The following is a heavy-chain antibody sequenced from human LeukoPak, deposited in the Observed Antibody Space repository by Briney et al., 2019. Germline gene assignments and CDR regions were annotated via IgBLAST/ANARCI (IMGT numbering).Heavy chain of an antibody. J-gene: IGHJ6*02. CDR3: ARDSDSSGYYNTGRSGMDV. D-gene: IGHD3-22*01. CDR1: GYTFTSYG. CDR2: ISAYNGNT. V-gene: IGHV1-18*01. Sequence: ASVKVSCKASGYTFTSYGISWVRQAPGQGLEWMGWISAYNGNTNYAQKLQGRVTMTTDTSTSTAYMELRSLRSDDTAVYYCARDSDSSGYYNTGRSGMDVWGQGTTVTVSS.